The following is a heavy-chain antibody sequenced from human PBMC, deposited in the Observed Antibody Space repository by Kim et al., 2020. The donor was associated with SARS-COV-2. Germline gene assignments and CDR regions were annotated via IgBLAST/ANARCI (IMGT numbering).Heavy chain of an antibody. CDR3: ATWAGHDSSADWGGFAKSYYYYGMDV. CDR2: IYYSGST. CDR1: GGSISSYY. D-gene: IGHD3-22*01. Sequence: SETLSLTCTVSGGSISSYYWSWIRQPPGKGLEWIGYIYYSGSTNYNPSLKSRVTISVDTSKNQFSLKLSSVTAADTAVYYCATWAGHDSSADWGGFAKSYYYYGMDVWGQGTTVTVSS. V-gene: IGHV4-59*01. J-gene: IGHJ6*02.